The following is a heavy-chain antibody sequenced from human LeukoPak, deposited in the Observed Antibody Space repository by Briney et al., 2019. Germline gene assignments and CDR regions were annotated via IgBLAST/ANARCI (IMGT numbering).Heavy chain of an antibody. J-gene: IGHJ5*02. D-gene: IGHD4-23*01. CDR3: ARDNSVEDTAWWFDP. CDR2: INPSGGST. V-gene: IGHV1-46*01. Sequence: ASAKVSCKASGYTLTSYYMHWVRQAPGQGLEWMGIINPSGGSTSYAQKFQGRVTMTRDMSTSTGYMELSSLRSEDTAVYYCARDNSVEDTAWWFDPWGQGTLVTVSS. CDR1: GYTLTSYY.